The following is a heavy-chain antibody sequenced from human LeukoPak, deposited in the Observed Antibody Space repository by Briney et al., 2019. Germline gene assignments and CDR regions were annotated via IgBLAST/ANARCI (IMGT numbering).Heavy chain of an antibody. CDR3: AKQIWNGANLYFDY. Sequence: GGSLRLSCAASGFTFSSSSMNWVRQAPEKGLEWVSFISPSSTTIYYADSVKGRFTISRDNAKNSLYLQMNSLRDEDTAVYYCAKQIWNGANLYFDYWGQGTLVSVSS. D-gene: IGHD1-1*01. J-gene: IGHJ4*02. V-gene: IGHV3-48*02. CDR2: ISPSSTTI. CDR1: GFTFSSSS.